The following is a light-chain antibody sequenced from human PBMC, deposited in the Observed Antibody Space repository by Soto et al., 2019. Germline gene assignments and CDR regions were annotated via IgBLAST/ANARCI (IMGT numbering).Light chain of an antibody. CDR2: AAS. CDR1: QSVDSSF. J-gene: IGKJ1*01. Sequence: EIVLRQSPGTLSLSPGERATLSFRTSQSVDSSFLSWYQQKPGQSPRLLIYAASSRASGIPDRFSGSGSGTDFTLSINGLDPEDLAVYYCQQYGTVPWTFGQGTKVDIK. CDR3: QQYGTVPWT. V-gene: IGKV3-20*01.